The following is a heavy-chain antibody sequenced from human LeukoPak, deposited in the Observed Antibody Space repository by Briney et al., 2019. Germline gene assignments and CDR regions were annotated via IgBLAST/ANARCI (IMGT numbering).Heavy chain of an antibody. Sequence: SETLSLTCTVSGGSISSGGYYWSWIRQPPGKGLEWIGYIYHSGSTYYNPSLKSRVTISVDRSKNQFSLKLSSVTAADTAVYYCARSPAGIQLWLYYFDYWGQGTLVTVSS. CDR2: IYHSGST. J-gene: IGHJ4*02. D-gene: IGHD5-18*01. CDR1: GGSISSGGYY. V-gene: IGHV4-30-2*01. CDR3: ARSPAGIQLWLYYFDY.